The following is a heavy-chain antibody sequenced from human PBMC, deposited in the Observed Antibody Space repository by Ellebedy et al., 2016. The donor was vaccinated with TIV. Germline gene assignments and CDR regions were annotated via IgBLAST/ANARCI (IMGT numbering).Heavy chain of an antibody. J-gene: IGHJ6*02. CDR2: IYYSGST. V-gene: IGHV4-39*07. Sequence: MPSETLSLTCTVSGGSISSSSYYWGWIRQPPGKGLEWIGSIYYSGSTYYNPSLKSRVTISVDTSKNQFSLKLSSVTAADTAVYYCVRGGSWFGYYYYGMDVWGQGTTVTVSS. CDR3: VRGGSWFGYYYYGMDV. CDR1: GGSISSSSYY. D-gene: IGHD2-15*01.